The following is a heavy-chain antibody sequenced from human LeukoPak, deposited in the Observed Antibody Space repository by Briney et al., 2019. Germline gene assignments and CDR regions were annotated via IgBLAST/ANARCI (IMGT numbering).Heavy chain of an antibody. J-gene: IGHJ4*02. Sequence: ASVKVSCKASGYTFSHYAMNWVRQAPGQGLEWMGWISAYNGNTNYAQKLQGRVTMTTDTSTSTAYMALRRLRADDTAACYCARWGPETTNDYWGQGTLVTVSS. CDR3: ARWGPETTNDY. CDR1: GYTFSHYA. D-gene: IGHD1-26*01. V-gene: IGHV1-18*01. CDR2: ISAYNGNT.